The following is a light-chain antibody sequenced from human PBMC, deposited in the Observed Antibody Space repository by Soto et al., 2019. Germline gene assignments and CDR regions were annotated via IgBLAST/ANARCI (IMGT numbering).Light chain of an antibody. Sequence: EIVLTQSPCTLSLSPGERATLSCRASQSINSSHLAWYQQKPGQAPRLLIYGASNRTTGIPDRFSGSGSGTDFTLTISRLEPEDFAMYYCQQYGSSPQTFGQGTKLEIK. V-gene: IGKV3-20*01. CDR1: QSINSSH. CDR3: QQYGSSPQT. J-gene: IGKJ2*01. CDR2: GAS.